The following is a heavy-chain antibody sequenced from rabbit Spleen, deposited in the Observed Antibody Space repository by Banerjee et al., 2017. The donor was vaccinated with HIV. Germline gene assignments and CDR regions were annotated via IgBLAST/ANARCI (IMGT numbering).Heavy chain of an antibody. V-gene: IGHV1S45*01. CDR3: ARDTGTSFSSYGMDL. J-gene: IGHJ6*01. Sequence: QEQLEESGGGLVKPGGSLVLTCKASGFSLSYNYVICWVRQAPGKGLEWIACINAATAKPVYATWAKGRFTISRTSSTTVTLQMTSLTVADTATYFCARDTGTSFSSYGMDLWGPGTLVTVS. D-gene: IGHD7-1*01. CDR2: INAATAKP. CDR1: GFSLSYNYV.